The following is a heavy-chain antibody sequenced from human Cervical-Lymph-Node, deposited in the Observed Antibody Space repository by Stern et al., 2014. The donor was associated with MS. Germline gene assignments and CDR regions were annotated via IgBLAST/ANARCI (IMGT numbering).Heavy chain of an antibody. J-gene: IGHJ4*02. Sequence: QVQLVQSGAEVKKPGSSVKASCKASGGTFSSYTIGWGRQPPGQGLEWMGWIITMFGMANYAEKFQGRVTITADESTSTAYMDLSTLRSEDTAVYYCARATSDYIWGSYRYLDYWGQGTQVTVSS. CDR3: ARATSDYIWGSYRYLDY. CDR1: GGTFSSYT. V-gene: IGHV1-69*01. D-gene: IGHD3-16*02. CDR2: IITMFGMA.